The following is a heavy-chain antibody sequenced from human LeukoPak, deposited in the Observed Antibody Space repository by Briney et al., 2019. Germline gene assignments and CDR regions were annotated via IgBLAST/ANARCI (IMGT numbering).Heavy chain of an antibody. CDR2: INPISGGT. Sequence: ASVKVSCKASGYTFTGYYMHWVRQAPGQGLEWMGRINPISGGTNYAQKFQGRVTMTRDTSISTAYMELSRLRSDDTAVYYCARDLKLGYSSSWYTYWGQGTLVTVSS. CDR1: GYTFTGYY. CDR3: ARDLKLGYSSSWYTY. J-gene: IGHJ4*02. D-gene: IGHD6-13*01. V-gene: IGHV1-2*06.